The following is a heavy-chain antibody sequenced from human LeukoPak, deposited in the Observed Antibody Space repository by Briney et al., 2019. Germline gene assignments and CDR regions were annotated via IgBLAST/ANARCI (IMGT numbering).Heavy chain of an antibody. CDR2: IYWNDDN. CDR1: GFSLSTSGVG. D-gene: IGHD4-11*01. V-gene: IGHV2-5*01. CDR3: ARYGDYRFMYYFHH. Sequence: SGPTLVNPTQTLTLTCTFSGFSLSTSGVGVGWIRQPPGKALEWLALIYWNDDNRYSPSLRSRLTITKDTSKNQVVLTMTNMDPVDTATYYCARYGDYRFMYYFHHWGQGTLATVSS. J-gene: IGHJ4*02.